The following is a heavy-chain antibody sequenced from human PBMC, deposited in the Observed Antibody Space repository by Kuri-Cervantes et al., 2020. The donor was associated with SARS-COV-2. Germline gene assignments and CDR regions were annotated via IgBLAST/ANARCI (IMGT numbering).Heavy chain of an antibody. Sequence: ASVKVSCKASGYTFTGYYMHWVRQAPGQGLEWMGWINPNSGGTNYAQKLQGRVTMTRDTSISPAYMELRSLRSDDTAIYYCAGGFDYGDYPYYYGMDVWGQGTTVTVSS. CDR1: GYTFTGYY. CDR3: AGGFDYGDYPYYYGMDV. J-gene: IGHJ6*02. V-gene: IGHV1-2*02. D-gene: IGHD4-17*01. CDR2: INPNSGGT.